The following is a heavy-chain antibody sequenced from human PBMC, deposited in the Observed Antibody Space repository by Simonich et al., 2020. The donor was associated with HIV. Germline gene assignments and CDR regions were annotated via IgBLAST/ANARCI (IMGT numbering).Heavy chain of an antibody. Sequence: QVQLVQSGPEVKKPGASVKVSCKASGYTFTSFGITWVRQAPGQGLEWMGWISAHNGKTNYAQKFQDRVTMTTDTSKTTAHMEVRSLRSDDTAVYYCARLLGDYFDYWGQGTLVTVSS. J-gene: IGHJ4*02. CDR2: ISAHNGKT. V-gene: IGHV1-18*01. CDR3: ARLLGDYFDY. CDR1: GYTFTSFG. D-gene: IGHD3-16*01.